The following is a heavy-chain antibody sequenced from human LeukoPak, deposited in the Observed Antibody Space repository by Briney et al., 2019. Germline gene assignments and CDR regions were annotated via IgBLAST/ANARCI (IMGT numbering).Heavy chain of an antibody. Sequence: GASVKVSCKASGYTFTSYGISWVRQAPGQGLEGMGWISAYNGNTNYAQKLQGGVTMTTDTSTSTAYMELRSLRSDDTAVYYCAGSTHYYDSSGNFDYWGQGTLVTVSS. CDR3: AGSTHYYDSSGNFDY. CDR1: GYTFTSYG. V-gene: IGHV1-18*01. J-gene: IGHJ4*02. D-gene: IGHD3-22*01. CDR2: ISAYNGNT.